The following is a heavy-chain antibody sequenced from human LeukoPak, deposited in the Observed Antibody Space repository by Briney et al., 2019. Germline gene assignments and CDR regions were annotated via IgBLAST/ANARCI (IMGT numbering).Heavy chain of an antibody. J-gene: IGHJ4*02. V-gene: IGHV3-30*03. D-gene: IGHD3-10*01. CDR2: ISYDGSNK. Sequence: GRSLRLSCAASGFTFSSYGMHWVRQAPGKGLEWVAVISYDGSNKYYADSVKGRFTISRDNSKNTLYLQMNSLRAEDTAVYYCARDASQLVHYFDYWGQGTLVTVSS. CDR3: ARDASQLVHYFDY. CDR1: GFTFSSYG.